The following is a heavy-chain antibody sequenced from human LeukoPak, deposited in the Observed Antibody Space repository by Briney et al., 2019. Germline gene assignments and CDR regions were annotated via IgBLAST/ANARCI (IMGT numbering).Heavy chain of an antibody. CDR2: IYHSGST. D-gene: IGHD3-22*01. V-gene: IGHV4-30-2*01. CDR3: AREGYYYDRSGYY. J-gene: IGHJ4*02. CDR1: GGSISSGGYY. Sequence: SETLSLTCTVSGGSISSGGYYWSWIRQPPGKGLEWIGYIYHSGSTYYNPSLKSRVTISVDRSKNQFSLKLSSVTAADTAVYYCAREGYYYDRSGYYWGQGTLVTVSS.